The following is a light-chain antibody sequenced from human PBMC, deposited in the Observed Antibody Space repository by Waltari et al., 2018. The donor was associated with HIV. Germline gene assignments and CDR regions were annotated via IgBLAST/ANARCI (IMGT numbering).Light chain of an antibody. V-gene: IGLV1-44*01. CDR3: SAWDDTLHVV. CDR1: NSDIGVNT. J-gene: IGLJ3*02. CDR2: RSH. Sequence: QSVLTQPPSVSGLPGQKVPISCSGSNSDIGVNTVNWYQQFPGSAPKLVAYRSHQRPSGVPDRFSGSKSGTSASLAINGVQAEDEATYFCSAWDDTLHVVFGGGTKLTVL.